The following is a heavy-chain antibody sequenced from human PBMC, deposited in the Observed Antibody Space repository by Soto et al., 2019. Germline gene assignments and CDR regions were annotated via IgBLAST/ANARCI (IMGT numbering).Heavy chain of an antibody. Sequence: GASVKVSCKAYGYTFTDYDINWVRQAAGQGLEWMGWMNPNTGNTAYAQKFQGRLTLTRDTSMGTAYMDLSSLTSEDTAVYYCARGFSSYSDFWAQGTLVTVS. CDR1: GYTFTDYD. CDR3: ARGFSSYSDF. D-gene: IGHD6-13*01. V-gene: IGHV1-8*01. J-gene: IGHJ4*02. CDR2: MNPNTGNT.